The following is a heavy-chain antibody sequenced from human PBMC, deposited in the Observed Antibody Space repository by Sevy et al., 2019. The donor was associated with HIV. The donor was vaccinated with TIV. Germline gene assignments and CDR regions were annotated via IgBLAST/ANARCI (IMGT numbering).Heavy chain of an antibody. J-gene: IGHJ6*02. CDR1: GFTLSTYG. D-gene: IGHD3-3*01. CDR3: ASDRLGITISAEWGGGMDV. CDR2: IRYDGSNK. V-gene: IGHV3-33*01. Sequence: GGSLRLSCAASGFTLSTYGIHWVRQAPGKGLEWVAVIRYDGSNKYYADSVKGGFTISRDNSKNRLYLQMNSLRAEDTAGYYCASDRLGITISAEWGGGMDVWGQGTTVTVSS.